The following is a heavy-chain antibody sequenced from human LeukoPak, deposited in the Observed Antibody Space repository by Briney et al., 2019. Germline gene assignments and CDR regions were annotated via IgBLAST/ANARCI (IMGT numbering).Heavy chain of an antibody. CDR2: ISYNGSNK. J-gene: IGHJ4*02. CDR1: GFTFSSYG. D-gene: IGHD6-19*01. Sequence: GRSLRLSCAASGFTFSSYGMHWVRQAPGKGLEWVAVISYNGSNKYYADSVKGRFTISRDNSKNTLYLQMNSLRAEDTAVYYCARDFMGIAVAGTGITFDYWGQGTLFTVSS. V-gene: IGHV3-30*03. CDR3: ARDFMGIAVAGTGITFDY.